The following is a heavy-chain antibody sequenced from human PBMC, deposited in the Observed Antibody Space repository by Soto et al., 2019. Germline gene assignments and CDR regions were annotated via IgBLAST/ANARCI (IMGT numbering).Heavy chain of an antibody. D-gene: IGHD3-22*01. CDR2: IYYSGST. J-gene: IGHJ4*02. CDR3: ARGGSGYYRNYFDY. CDR1: GGSISSGDYY. Sequence: SETLSLTXTVSGGSISSGDYYWSWIRQPPGKGLEWIGYIYYSGSTYYNPSLKSRVTISVDTSKNQFSLKLSSVTAADTAVYYCARGGSGYYRNYFDYWGQGTLVTVSS. V-gene: IGHV4-30-4*01.